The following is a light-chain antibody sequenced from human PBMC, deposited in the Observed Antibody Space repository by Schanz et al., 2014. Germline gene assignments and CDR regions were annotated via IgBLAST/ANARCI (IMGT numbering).Light chain of an antibody. CDR3: AAWDDSLSGLV. CDR2: SNN. CDR1: SSNIGENA. Sequence: QSVLTQPPSASGTPGQRVTISCSGTSSNIGENAVNWYQQLPGTAPKLLIYSNNQRPSGVPDRFSGSKSGTSASLAISGLRSEDEADYDCAAWDDSLSGLVFGGGTKLTVL. J-gene: IGLJ2*01. V-gene: IGLV1-47*02.